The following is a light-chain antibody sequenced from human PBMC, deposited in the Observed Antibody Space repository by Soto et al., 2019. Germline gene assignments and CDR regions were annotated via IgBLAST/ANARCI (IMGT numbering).Light chain of an antibody. J-gene: IGLJ1*01. Sequence: QSVLTQPRSVSGSPGQSVTISCTGTSSDVGGYNYVSWYQQHPGKAPKLMIFDVSKRPSGVPDRLSGSKSGNTASLTISGLQAEDEADYYCFSYAGNYYVFGTGTKV. V-gene: IGLV2-11*01. CDR2: DVS. CDR3: FSYAGNYYV. CDR1: SSDVGGYNY.